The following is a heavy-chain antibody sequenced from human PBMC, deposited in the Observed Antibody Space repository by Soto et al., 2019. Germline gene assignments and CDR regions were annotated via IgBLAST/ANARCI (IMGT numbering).Heavy chain of an antibody. J-gene: IGHJ6*02. D-gene: IGHD2-2*01. Sequence: GASVKVSCKASGGTFSSYAISWVRQAPGQGLEWMGGIIPIFGTANYAQKFQGRVTITADESTSTAYMELSSLRSEDTAVYYCAREQELGYQLPLLDYYYGMDVWGQGTTVTVSS. CDR2: IIPIFGTA. CDR1: GGTFSSYA. V-gene: IGHV1-69*13. CDR3: AREQELGYQLPLLDYYYGMDV.